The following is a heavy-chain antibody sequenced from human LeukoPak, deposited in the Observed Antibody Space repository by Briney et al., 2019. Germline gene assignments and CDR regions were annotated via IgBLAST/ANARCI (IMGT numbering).Heavy chain of an antibody. CDR3: ARASMTTVTRGDFDY. D-gene: IGHD4-17*01. CDR2: IYYSGST. CDR1: GGSISSYY. J-gene: IGHJ4*02. V-gene: IGHV4-59*01. Sequence: PSETLSLTCTVSGGSISSYYWSWIRQPPGKGLEWIGYIYYSGSTNYNPSLKSRVTISVDTSKNQFSLKLSSVTAADTAVYYCARASMTTVTRGDFDYWGQGTLVTVSS.